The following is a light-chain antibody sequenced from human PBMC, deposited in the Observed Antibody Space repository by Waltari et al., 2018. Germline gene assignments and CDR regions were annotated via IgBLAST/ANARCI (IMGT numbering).Light chain of an antibody. V-gene: IGLV2-14*01. CDR2: DVT. Sequence: QSALTQPASVSGSPGQSITISCTGTSSDVGGYNYVSWYQQPPGQAPKLMIYDVTKRPSGVSNRFSGSKSGNTASLTISGLQAEDEADYYCRSYTSSSTLGVFGTGTKVTVL. CDR3: RSYTSSSTLGV. J-gene: IGLJ1*01. CDR1: SSDVGGYNY.